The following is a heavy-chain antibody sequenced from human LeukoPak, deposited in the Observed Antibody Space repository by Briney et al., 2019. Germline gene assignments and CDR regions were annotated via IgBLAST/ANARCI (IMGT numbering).Heavy chain of an antibody. J-gene: IGHJ4*02. CDR1: GFTFSSYG. Sequence: GGSLRLSCATSGFTFSSYGMHWARQAPGKGLEWVAVIAYDGSGINYADSVRGRFTISRDNAKNTLYLQMNSLRGEDTAVYYCTKVISYYYGSGSHDSDYWGQGTLVTVSS. V-gene: IGHV3-30*18. CDR3: TKVISYYYGSGSHDSDY. CDR2: IAYDGSGI. D-gene: IGHD3-10*01.